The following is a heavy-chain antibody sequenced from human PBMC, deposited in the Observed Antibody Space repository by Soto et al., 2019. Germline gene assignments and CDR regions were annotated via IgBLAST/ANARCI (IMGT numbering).Heavy chain of an antibody. D-gene: IGHD5-18*01. CDR3: ARDGKHGYGRRSANWFDP. Sequence: QVQLQESGPGLVKPSQTLSLTCTVSGGSISSGGYYWSWIRQHPGKGLEWIGYIYYSGSTYYNPSLKSRVTISVDTSRNQFSLKLSSVTAADTAVYYCARDGKHGYGRRSANWFDPWGQGTLVTVSS. CDR1: GGSISSGGYY. CDR2: IYYSGST. J-gene: IGHJ5*02. V-gene: IGHV4-31*03.